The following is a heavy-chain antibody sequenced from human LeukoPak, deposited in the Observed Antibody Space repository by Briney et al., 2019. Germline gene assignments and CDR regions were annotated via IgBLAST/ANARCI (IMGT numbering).Heavy chain of an antibody. CDR3: ARVIAARSPYYYYYGMDV. V-gene: IGHV4-59*08. J-gene: IGHJ6*02. CDR2: IYYSGST. Sequence: PSETLSLTCTVSGGAISRYYWRWIRQPPGKGLEWIGYIYYSGSTNYNPSLKSRVTISVDTSKNQFSLKLSSVTAADTAVYYCARVIAARSPYYYYYGMDVWGQGTTVTVSS. CDR1: GGAISRYY. D-gene: IGHD6-6*01.